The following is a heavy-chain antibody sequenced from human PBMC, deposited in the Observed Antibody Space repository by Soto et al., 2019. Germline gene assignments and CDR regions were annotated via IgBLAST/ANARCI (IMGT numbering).Heavy chain of an antibody. V-gene: IGHV4-31*03. D-gene: IGHD2-2*01. CDR2: IYYSGST. Sequence: QVQLQESGPGLVKPSQTLSLTCTVSGGSTSSGGYYWSWIRQHPGKGLVWIGYIYYSGSTYYNPSLKSRVTISVDTSKSQVSLTLSSVTAADTAVYYCARVVYCSSTSCYLGNIDYWGQGTLVTVSS. CDR3: ARVVYCSSTSCYLGNIDY. CDR1: GGSTSSGGYY. J-gene: IGHJ4*02.